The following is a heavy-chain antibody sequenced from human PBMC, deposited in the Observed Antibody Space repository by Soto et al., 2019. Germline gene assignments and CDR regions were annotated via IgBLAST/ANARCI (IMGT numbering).Heavy chain of an antibody. D-gene: IGHD2-15*01. CDR2: INPSGGST. J-gene: IGHJ4*02. CDR3: ARGRDIVVVVAATQAGDY. V-gene: IGHV1-46*01. Sequence: AASVKVSCKASGYTFTSYYMHWVRQAPGQGLEWMGIINPSGGSTSYAQKFQGRVTMTRDTSTSTVYMELSSLRSEDTAVYYCARGRDIVVVVAATQAGDYWGQGTLVTVSS. CDR1: GYTFTSYY.